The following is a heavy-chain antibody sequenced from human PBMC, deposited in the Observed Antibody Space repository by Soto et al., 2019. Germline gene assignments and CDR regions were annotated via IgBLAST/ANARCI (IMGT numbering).Heavy chain of an antibody. D-gene: IGHD3-22*01. CDR1: VVSISSGGYY. CDR2: IDYSGST. CDR3: ARGRYYYDSRGFDP. J-gene: IGHJ5*02. V-gene: IGHV4-31*03. Sequence: SETLSLTCTVSVVSISSGGYYWSWIRQHPGKGLEWIGYIDYSGSTYYNPSLKSRVTISIDTSKKQLSLKLRSVTAEDTAVYYCARGRYYYDSRGFDPWGQGNLVTVSS.